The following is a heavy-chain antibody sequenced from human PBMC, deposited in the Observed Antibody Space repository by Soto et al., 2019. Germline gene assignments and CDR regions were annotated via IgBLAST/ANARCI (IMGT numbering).Heavy chain of an antibody. CDR3: AKEDSSSWYGGF. V-gene: IGHV3-23*01. J-gene: IGHJ4*02. CDR2: IGGRGSST. Sequence: GGSLRLSCAASGFTLWNYALSWVRQAPGKGLEWVSAIGGRGSSTYYIDSVKGRFTISRDSSKNTLYLQMNSLRAEDTAIYYCAKEDSSSWYGGFWGQGTLVTVSS. D-gene: IGHD6-13*01. CDR1: GFTLWNYA.